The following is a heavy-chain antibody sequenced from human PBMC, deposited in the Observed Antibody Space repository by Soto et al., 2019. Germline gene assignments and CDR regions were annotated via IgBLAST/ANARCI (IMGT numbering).Heavy chain of an antibody. CDR1: GGSFSGYF. D-gene: IGHD6-13*01. V-gene: IGHV4-34*01. J-gene: IGHJ5*02. Sequence: SETLSLTCAVYGGSFSGYFWSWIRQPPGKGLEWIGEINHSGSTNYNPSLKSRVTISVDTSKNQFSLKLSSVTAADTAVYYCARMSRIADTTFDPWGQGTLVTVSS. CDR2: INHSGST. CDR3: ARMSRIADTTFDP.